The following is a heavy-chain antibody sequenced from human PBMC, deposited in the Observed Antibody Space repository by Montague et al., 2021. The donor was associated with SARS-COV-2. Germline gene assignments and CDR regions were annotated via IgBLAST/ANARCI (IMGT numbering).Heavy chain of an antibody. D-gene: IGHD3-3*01. CDR3: ASGKYYDFWSGYYSHDYVSGMDV. Sequence: SETLSLTCTVSGGSISSYYWSWIRQSAGKGLEWIRRIHTSGSTDYNPSPNSRVTMSVDTSKNQFSLKLSSVTAADTAVYYCASGKYYDFWSGYYSHDYVSGMDVWGQGTTVTVSS. CDR1: GGSISSYY. V-gene: IGHV4-4*07. CDR2: IHTSGST. J-gene: IGHJ6*02.